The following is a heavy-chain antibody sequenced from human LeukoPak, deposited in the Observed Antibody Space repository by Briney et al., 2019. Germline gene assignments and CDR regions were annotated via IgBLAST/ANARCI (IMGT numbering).Heavy chain of an antibody. CDR3: AKDIHYYDSSGSGFDY. J-gene: IGHJ4*02. D-gene: IGHD3-22*01. Sequence: GRSLRLSCAASGFTFDDYAMHWVRQAPGKGLEWVSGISWNSGSKGYADSVKGRFTISRDNAKNSLYLQMNSLRAEDTALYYCAKDIHYYDSSGSGFDYWGQGTLVTVSS. CDR2: ISWNSGSK. V-gene: IGHV3-9*01. CDR1: GFTFDDYA.